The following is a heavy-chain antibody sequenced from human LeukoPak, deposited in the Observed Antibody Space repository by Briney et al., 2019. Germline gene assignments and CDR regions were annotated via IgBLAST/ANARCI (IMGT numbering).Heavy chain of an antibody. J-gene: IGHJ6*03. Sequence: SETLSLTCTVSSDSISHYYWTWVRQPPGKGLEWIAYIYHTGSTNYNPSLQSRVIISLDKSKNQLSLKLRTVTAADTAVYHCARFISPESYFYFSYYYYMDVWGKGTTVTVSS. V-gene: IGHV4-59*01. CDR1: SDSISHYY. D-gene: IGHD3-10*01. CDR3: ARFISPESYFYFSYYYYMDV. CDR2: IYHTGST.